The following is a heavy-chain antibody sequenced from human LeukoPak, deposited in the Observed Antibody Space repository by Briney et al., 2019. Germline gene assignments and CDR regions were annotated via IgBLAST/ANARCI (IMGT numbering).Heavy chain of an antibody. CDR2: ITNNHGAM. CDR1: GFTFSDYY. Sequence: PGGSLRLSCAASGFTFSDYYMGWIRQAPGKGLEWISYITNNHGAMFYADSLEGRFTIFRDNAKNSLYLQMNSLRAEDTAVYYCARTYYDFWSGYFYHYYYMDVWGKGTTVTVSS. CDR3: ARTYYDFWSGYFYHYYYMDV. J-gene: IGHJ6*03. V-gene: IGHV3-11*04. D-gene: IGHD3-3*01.